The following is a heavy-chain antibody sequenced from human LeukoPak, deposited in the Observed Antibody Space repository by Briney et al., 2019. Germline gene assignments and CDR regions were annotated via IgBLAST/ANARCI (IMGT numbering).Heavy chain of an antibody. Sequence: GGSLRLSCAASGFTFSSYAMHWVRQAPGKGLEWVAVISYDGSNKYYADSVKGRFTISRDNSKNTLYLQMNSLRAEDTAVYYCVGLTVDPIWGQGTMVTVSS. CDR1: GFTFSSYA. CDR3: VGLTVDPI. D-gene: IGHD4-23*01. V-gene: IGHV3-30-3*01. CDR2: ISYDGSNK. J-gene: IGHJ3*02.